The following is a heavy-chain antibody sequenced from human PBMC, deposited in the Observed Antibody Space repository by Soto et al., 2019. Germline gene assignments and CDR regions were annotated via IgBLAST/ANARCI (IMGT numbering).Heavy chain of an antibody. V-gene: IGHV1-18*04. Sequence: ASVKVSCKASGYTFTSYGISWVRQAPGQGLEWMGWISAYNGNTNYAQKLQGRVTMTTDTSTSTAYMELRSLRSDDTAVYYCARDADYYDSSGCFDYWGQGTLLTVSS. CDR3: ARDADYYDSSGCFDY. J-gene: IGHJ4*02. CDR2: ISAYNGNT. CDR1: GYTFTSYG. D-gene: IGHD3-22*01.